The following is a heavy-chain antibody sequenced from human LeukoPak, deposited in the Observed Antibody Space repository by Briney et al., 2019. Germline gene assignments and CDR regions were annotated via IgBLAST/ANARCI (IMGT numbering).Heavy chain of an antibody. CDR2: IYYSGST. CDR1: GGSISSGGYY. D-gene: IGHD3-22*01. CDR3: ARDRHYDSSGYYTNWFDP. V-gene: IGHV4-31*03. Sequence: SQTLSLTCTVSGGSISSGGYYWSWIRQHPGKGLEWIGYIYYSGSTYYNPSLKSRVTISVDTSKNQFSLKLSSVTAADTAVCYCARDRHYDSSGYYTNWFDPWGQGTLVTVSS. J-gene: IGHJ5*02.